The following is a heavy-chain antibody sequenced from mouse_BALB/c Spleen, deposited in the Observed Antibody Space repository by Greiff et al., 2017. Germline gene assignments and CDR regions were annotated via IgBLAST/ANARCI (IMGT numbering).Heavy chain of an antibody. V-gene: IGHV1-63*02. CDR3: ARDGSSPRYYAMDY. CDR2: IYPGGGYT. D-gene: IGHD1-1*01. Sequence: QVQLQQSGAELVRPGTSVKISCKASGYTFTNYWLGWVKQRPGHGLEWIGDIYPGGGYTNYNEKFKGKATLTADTSSSTAYMQLSSLTSEDSAVYFCARDGSSPRYYAMDYWGQGTSVTVSS. CDR1: GYTFTNYW. J-gene: IGHJ4*01.